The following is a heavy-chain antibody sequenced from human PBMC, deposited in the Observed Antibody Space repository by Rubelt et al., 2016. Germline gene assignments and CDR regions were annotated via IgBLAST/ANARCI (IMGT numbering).Heavy chain of an antibody. CDR1: GGTFSSYA. CDR2: IIPIFGTA. V-gene: IGHV1-69*01. CDR3: ARDQLALYAFDI. J-gene: IGHJ3*02. Sequence: QVQLVQSGAEVKKPGSSVKVSCKASGGTFSSYAISWVRQAPGQGLEWMGGIIPIFGTANYAQKCQGRVTITADESTSTAYMELRSLRSDDTAVYFCARDQLALYAFDIWGQGTMVTVSS. D-gene: IGHD1-1*01.